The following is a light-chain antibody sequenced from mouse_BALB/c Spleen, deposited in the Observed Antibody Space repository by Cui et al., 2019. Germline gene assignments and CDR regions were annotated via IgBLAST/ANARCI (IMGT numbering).Light chain of an antibody. CDR3: HQYHRSPLT. Sequence: ILLTQSPAIMSASLGERVTMTCTASSSVSSSYLHWYQQKPGSSPKLWIYSTSNLASGVPARFSGSGSGTSYSLTISSMEAEDAATYYCHQYHRSPLTFGAGTKLELK. J-gene: IGKJ5*01. CDR2: STS. CDR1: SSVSSSY. V-gene: IGKV4-74*01.